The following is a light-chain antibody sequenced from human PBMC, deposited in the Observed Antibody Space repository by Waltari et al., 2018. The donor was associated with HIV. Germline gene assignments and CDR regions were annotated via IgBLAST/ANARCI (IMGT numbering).Light chain of an antibody. CDR1: ESVNRN. Sequence: EIVMIQSPGTLSVSPGERATLSCRASESVNRNLAWYQQKPGQAARLLIFGASTRATGIAARFSGSASGTEFTLTISRLQSEDFAVYYCQQYYKWPLTFGQGTRLEIK. V-gene: IGKV3D-15*01. J-gene: IGKJ5*01. CDR3: QQYYKWPLT. CDR2: GAS.